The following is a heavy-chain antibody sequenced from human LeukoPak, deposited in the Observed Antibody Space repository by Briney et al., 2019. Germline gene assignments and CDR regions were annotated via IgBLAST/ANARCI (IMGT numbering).Heavy chain of an antibody. CDR3: ASNLLSSTPGGMDV. Sequence: ASVKVSCKASGDTFSNYAINWVRQATGQGLEWMGWMNPNSGNTGYAQKFQGRVTMTRNTSISTAYMELSSLRSEDTAVYYCASNLLSSTPGGMDVWGQGTTVTVSS. CDR2: MNPNSGNT. J-gene: IGHJ6*02. V-gene: IGHV1-8*01. CDR1: GDTFSNYA. D-gene: IGHD2-15*01.